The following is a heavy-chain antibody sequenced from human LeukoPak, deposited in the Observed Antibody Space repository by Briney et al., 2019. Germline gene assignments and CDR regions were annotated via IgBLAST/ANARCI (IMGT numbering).Heavy chain of an antibody. J-gene: IGHJ3*02. CDR1: GYTFTAYY. CDR2: INMNSGGT. Sequence: GASLKVSCKASGYTFTAYYIQWGRQAPGQGLERMGWINMNSGGTKYAQKFQGRVTMTRDTSINTAYMELNSLRSDDTAVYYCARECCYGSYGNDAFDIWGQGTMVTVST. V-gene: IGHV1-2*02. D-gene: IGHD4/OR15-4a*01. CDR3: ARECCYGSYGNDAFDI.